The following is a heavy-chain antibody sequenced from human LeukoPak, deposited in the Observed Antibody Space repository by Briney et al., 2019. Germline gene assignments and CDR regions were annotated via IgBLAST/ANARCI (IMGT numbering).Heavy chain of an antibody. CDR1: GYTFAGYY. CDR2: INPNSGGT. D-gene: IGHD3-22*01. Sequence: ASVKVSCKASGYTFAGYYMHWVRQAPGQGLEWMGWINPNSGGTNYAQKFQGRVTMTRDTSISTAYMELSRLRSDDTAVYYCARAGGKYDSRTVGYWGQGTLVTVSS. V-gene: IGHV1-2*02. J-gene: IGHJ4*02. CDR3: ARAGGKYDSRTVGY.